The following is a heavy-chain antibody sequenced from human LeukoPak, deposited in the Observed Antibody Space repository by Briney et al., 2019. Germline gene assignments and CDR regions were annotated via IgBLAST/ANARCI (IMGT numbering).Heavy chain of an antibody. CDR1: GFTFSNAW. V-gene: IGHV3-15*01. D-gene: IGHD3-10*01. CDR2: IKSKTDGGTT. J-gene: IGHJ6*02. Sequence: GGSLRLSCAASGFTFSNAWMSWVRQAPGKGLEWVGRIKSKTDGGTTDYAAPAKGRFTISRDDSKNTLYLQMNSLKTEDTAVYYCTTTLNYGSGSYYYYYGMDVWGQGTTVTVSS. CDR3: TTTLNYGSGSYYYYYGMDV.